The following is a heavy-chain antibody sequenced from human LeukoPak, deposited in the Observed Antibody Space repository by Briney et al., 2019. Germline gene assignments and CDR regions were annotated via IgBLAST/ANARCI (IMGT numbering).Heavy chain of an antibody. CDR3: ARGDYDSSGPKDAFDI. CDR2: IYYSGNT. D-gene: IGHD3-22*01. J-gene: IGHJ3*02. V-gene: IGHV4-39*01. Sequence: SETLSLTCTVSGGSISSGSYYWGWIRQPPGKGLEWIGSIYYSGNTYYNGSLKSRVTISVDTSKNQFSLKLSSVTAADTAFYYCARGDYDSSGPKDAFDIWGQGTMVTVSS. CDR1: GGSISSGSYY.